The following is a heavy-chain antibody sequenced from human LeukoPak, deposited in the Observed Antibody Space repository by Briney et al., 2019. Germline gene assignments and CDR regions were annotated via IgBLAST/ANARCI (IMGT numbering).Heavy chain of an antibody. CDR1: GGIFSSYA. CDR2: IIPIFGTA. CDR3: ASGAQSPQLPYFDWMNVFDY. D-gene: IGHD3-9*01. Sequence: ASVKVSCKASGGIFSSYAISWVRQAPGQGLEWMGGIIPIFGTANYTQKFQGRVTIPADESTSTAYMELSSLRSEDTAVYYCASGAQSPQLPYFDWMNVFDYWGQGTLVTVSS. V-gene: IGHV1-69*13. J-gene: IGHJ4*02.